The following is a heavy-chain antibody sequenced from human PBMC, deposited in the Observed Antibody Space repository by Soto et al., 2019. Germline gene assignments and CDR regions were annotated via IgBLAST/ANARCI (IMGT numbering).Heavy chain of an antibody. CDR3: AREEYSNFDY. CDR1: GFTFSSYS. Sequence: PGGSLRLSCSASGFTFSSYSMNWVRQAPGKGLEWVSSISSSSSYIYSADSVKGRFTISRDNAKNSLYLQMNSLRAEDTAVYYCAREEYSNFDYWGQGTLVTVSS. V-gene: IGHV3-21*01. D-gene: IGHD5-18*01. J-gene: IGHJ4*02. CDR2: ISSSSSYI.